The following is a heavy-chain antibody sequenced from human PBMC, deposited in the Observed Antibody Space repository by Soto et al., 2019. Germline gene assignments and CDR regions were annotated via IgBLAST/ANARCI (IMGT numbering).Heavy chain of an antibody. J-gene: IGHJ6*02. CDR2: TYYRSKWYN. CDR3: ARDQGYWNYEDGYYYYYGMDV. CDR1: GDSVSSNSAA. V-gene: IGHV6-1*01. D-gene: IGHD1-7*01. Sequence: SQTLSLTCAISGDSVSSNSAAWNWIRQSPSRGLEWLGRTYYRSKWYNDYAVSVKSRITIKPDTSKNQFSLQLNSVTPEDTAVYYCARDQGYWNYEDGYYYYYGMDVWGQGTTVTVSS.